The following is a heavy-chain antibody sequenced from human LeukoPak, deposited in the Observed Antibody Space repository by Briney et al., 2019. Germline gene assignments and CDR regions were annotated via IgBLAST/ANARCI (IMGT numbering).Heavy chain of an antibody. CDR3: ARHNGATISDVDY. V-gene: IGHV5-51*01. D-gene: IGHD5-12*01. CDR1: GYSFTSYW. J-gene: IGHJ4*02. Sequence: GESLKISCKGSGYSFTSYWIGWVRQMPGKGLEWMGIIYTRYSPSFQGQVTISADKSISTAYLQWSSLKASDTAMYYCARHNGATISDVDYWGQGTLVTVSS. CDR2: IYT.